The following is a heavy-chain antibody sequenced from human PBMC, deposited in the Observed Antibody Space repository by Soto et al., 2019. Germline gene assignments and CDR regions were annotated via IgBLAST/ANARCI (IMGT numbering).Heavy chain of an antibody. CDR3: ARSSGYYGVDY. V-gene: IGHV1-3*01. CDR1: GYTFTSYA. D-gene: IGHD3-22*01. J-gene: IGHJ4*02. Sequence: QVQLVQSGAEVKKPGASVKVSCKASGYTFTSYAMHWVRQAPGQRLEWMGWINAGNGNTKYSQTFQGRVTITRDTSASTAYMERSSLRSEATAVYICARSSGYYGVDYWGQGTLVTVSS. CDR2: INAGNGNT.